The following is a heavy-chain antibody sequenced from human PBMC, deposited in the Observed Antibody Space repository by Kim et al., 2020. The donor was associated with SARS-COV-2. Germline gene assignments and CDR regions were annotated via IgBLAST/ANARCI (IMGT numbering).Heavy chain of an antibody. CDR1: GGSFSGYY. D-gene: IGHD3-22*01. J-gene: IGHJ4*02. Sequence: SETLSLTCAVYGGSFSGYYWSWIRQPPGKGLEWIGEINHSGSTNYNPSLKSRVTISVDTSKNQFSLKLSSVTAADTAVYYCARRGRRYYDSSGYLDYWGQGTLVTASS. CDR3: ARRGRRYYDSSGYLDY. CDR2: INHSGST. V-gene: IGHV4-34*01.